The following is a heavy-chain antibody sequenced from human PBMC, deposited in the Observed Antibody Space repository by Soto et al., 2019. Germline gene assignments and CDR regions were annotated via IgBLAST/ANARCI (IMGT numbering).Heavy chain of an antibody. CDR1: GYTFTSYD. J-gene: IGHJ6*02. CDR2: MNPNSGNT. D-gene: IGHD6-19*01. Sequence: GASVKVSCKASGYTFTSYDINWVRQATGQGLEWMGWMNPNSGNTGYAQKFQGRVTMTRNTSISTAYMELSSLRSEDTAVYYCAAGDYSGWYNDYYYGMDVWGQGTTVTVSS. V-gene: IGHV1-8*01. CDR3: AAGDYSGWYNDYYYGMDV.